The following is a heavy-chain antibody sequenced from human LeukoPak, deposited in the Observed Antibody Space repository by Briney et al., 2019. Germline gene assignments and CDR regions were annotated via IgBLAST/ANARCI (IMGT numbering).Heavy chain of an antibody. D-gene: IGHD6-19*01. Sequence: GGSLRLSCAASGFTVSSNYMSWVRQGPGKGLECVSVISNDGDTYYADSVKGRFTISRDTSKNTLYLQMNSLRAEDTAVYYCAKGGEWLVASAYYYYYMDVWGKGTTVTISS. CDR2: ISNDGDT. J-gene: IGHJ6*03. CDR1: GFTVSSNY. CDR3: AKGGEWLVASAYYYYYMDV. V-gene: IGHV3-53*01.